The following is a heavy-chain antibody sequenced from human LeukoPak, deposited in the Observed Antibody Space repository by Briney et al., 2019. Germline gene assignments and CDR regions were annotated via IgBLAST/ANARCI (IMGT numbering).Heavy chain of an antibody. CDR3: ARGRENAFDI. J-gene: IGHJ3*02. V-gene: IGHV4-59*12. Sequence: SETLSLTCTVSGDSISGFYWNWIRQPPGKGLEWIGHVYDSGSTTYNPSLKSRVTISVDTSKNRFSLKVTSVTAADTAVYYCARGRENAFDIWGQGTMVTVSS. CDR2: VYDSGST. CDR1: GDSISGFY.